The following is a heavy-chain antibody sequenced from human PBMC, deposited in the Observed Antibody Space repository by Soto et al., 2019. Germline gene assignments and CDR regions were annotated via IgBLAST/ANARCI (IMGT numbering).Heavy chain of an antibody. CDR3: ARATVGASDFGFDS. D-gene: IGHD1-26*01. Sequence: EVQLVESGGGLVQPGGSLRLSCAASGFTVNDYYMTWVRQAPGKGLEWVSLLYGGGSTIYADSVKGRVTISRDSSKNTLYLQMNSLRVEDTAVYYCARATVGASDFGFDSWGQGTLVTVSS. CDR2: LYGGGST. V-gene: IGHV3-53*01. J-gene: IGHJ4*02. CDR1: GFTVNDYY.